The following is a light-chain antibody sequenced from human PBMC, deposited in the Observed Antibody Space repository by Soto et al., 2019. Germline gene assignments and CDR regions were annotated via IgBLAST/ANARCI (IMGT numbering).Light chain of an antibody. CDR1: SSDIGRYNY. V-gene: IGLV2-8*01. Sequence: QSALTQPPSASGSPGQSVTISCTGTSSDIGRYNYVSWYQQHPGKAPKLMIYEVSKRPSGVPDRFSGSKSGNTASLTVSGLQAEDEADYYCSSTAGSNSYVFGTGTQLTVL. CDR3: SSTAGSNSYV. CDR2: EVS. J-gene: IGLJ7*01.